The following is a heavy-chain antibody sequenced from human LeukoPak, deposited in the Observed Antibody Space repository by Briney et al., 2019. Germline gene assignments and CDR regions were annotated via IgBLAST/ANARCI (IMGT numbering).Heavy chain of an antibody. V-gene: IGHV4-39*02. CDR3: ASWHDSSGYYYPDAFDI. Sequence: SETLSLTCTVSGGSITSSTYYWGWIRQPPGKGLEWIGSIYYSGSTFYNPSLKSRVTISVDTSKNHFSLKLNSATAADTAVYYCASWHDSSGYYYPDAFDIWGQGTMVTVSS. CDR1: GGSITSSTYY. D-gene: IGHD3-22*01. J-gene: IGHJ3*02. CDR2: IYYSGST.